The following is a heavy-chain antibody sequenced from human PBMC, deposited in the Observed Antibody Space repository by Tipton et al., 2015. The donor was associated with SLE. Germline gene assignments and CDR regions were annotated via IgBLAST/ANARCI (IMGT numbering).Heavy chain of an antibody. CDR2: ITISGSTT. CDR1: GFTFSSYE. Sequence: SLRLSCAASGFTFSSYEFNWVRQAPGKGLEWVSYITISGSTTHYADSVKGRFTISRDNAKNSLYLQMSGLRAEDTALYYCAKDRSTSGAILDAFDVWGQGTLVTVSS. J-gene: IGHJ3*01. D-gene: IGHD2-8*02. CDR3: AKDRSTSGAILDAFDV. V-gene: IGHV3-48*03.